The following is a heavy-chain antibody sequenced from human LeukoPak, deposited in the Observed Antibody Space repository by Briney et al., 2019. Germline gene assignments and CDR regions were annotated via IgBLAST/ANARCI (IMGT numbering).Heavy chain of an antibody. CDR3: ARGRDYYDSSGYPPRYFDY. CDR1: GGSISSGGYY. Sequence: SETLSLTCTVSGGSISSGGYYWSWIRQHPGKGLEWIGYIYYSGSTYYNPSLKSRVTISVDTSKNQFSLKLSSVTAADTAVCYCARGRDYYDSSGYPPRYFDYWGQGTLVTVSS. D-gene: IGHD3-22*01. CDR2: IYYSGST. J-gene: IGHJ4*02. V-gene: IGHV4-31*03.